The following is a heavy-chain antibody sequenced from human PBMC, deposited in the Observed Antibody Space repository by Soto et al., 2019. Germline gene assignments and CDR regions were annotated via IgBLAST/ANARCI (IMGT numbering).Heavy chain of an antibody. CDR2: ISYSGST. V-gene: IGHV4-59*01. CDR3: GRAGCSSGSCYWGYFES. Sequence: PSETLSLTCTVSGDSISSYYWSWIRQPPGKGLEWIGYISYSGSTTYNPSLKSRVTISVDTSKNHFSLKLSSVTAADTAVYYCGRAGCSSGSCYWGYFESWGQGALVTVSS. D-gene: IGHD2-15*01. CDR1: GDSISSYY. J-gene: IGHJ4*02.